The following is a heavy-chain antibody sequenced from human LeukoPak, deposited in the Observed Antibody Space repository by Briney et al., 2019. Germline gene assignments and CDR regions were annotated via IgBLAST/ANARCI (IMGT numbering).Heavy chain of an antibody. CDR1: GYTFTGYY. D-gene: IGHD3-10*01. CDR2: INPNSGGT. J-gene: IGHJ4*02. Sequence: ASVKVSCKASGYTFTGYYMHWVRQAPGQGLEWMGWINPNSGGTNYAQKFQGRVTMTRDTSISTAYMELSRLRSDDTAVYYCARESGYYYGSCDYWAREPWSPSPQ. V-gene: IGHV1-2*02. CDR3: ARESGYYYGSCDY.